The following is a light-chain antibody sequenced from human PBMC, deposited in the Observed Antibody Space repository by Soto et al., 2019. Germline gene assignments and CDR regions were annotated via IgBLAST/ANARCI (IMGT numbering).Light chain of an antibody. Sequence: QSALTQPPSASGSPGQSVTISCTGTSSDVGDYKFVSWYQQHPGKAPKLLIYEVSRRPSGVPDRFSGSKSGNTASLTVSGLQAEDAADYYCSSYAGNNNLVFGGGTKLTVL. CDR2: EVS. J-gene: IGLJ2*01. CDR3: SSYAGNNNLV. V-gene: IGLV2-8*01. CDR1: SSDVGDYKF.